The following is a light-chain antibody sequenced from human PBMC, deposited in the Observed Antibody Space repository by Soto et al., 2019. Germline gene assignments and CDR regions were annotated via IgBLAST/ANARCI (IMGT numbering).Light chain of an antibody. CDR2: DAS. CDR3: QQRSNWPPNLT. Sequence: EIVLTQSPATLSLSPGERATLSCRASQSVSRYLAWYQQKPGQAPRLLIYDASNRATGIPARFSGSGSGTDFTLTISSLEPEDFAVYYCQQRSNWPPNLTFGGGTKVDIK. V-gene: IGKV3-11*01. CDR1: QSVSRY. J-gene: IGKJ4*01.